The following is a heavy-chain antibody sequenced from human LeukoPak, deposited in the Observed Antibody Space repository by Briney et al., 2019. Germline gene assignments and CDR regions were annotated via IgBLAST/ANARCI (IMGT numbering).Heavy chain of an antibody. Sequence: PGGSLRLSCAASRFAFSTYWMSWVRQAPGKGLEWVANIKEDGSEKYYVDSVKGRFTIYRDKAKNSLYLQMNRLRAEDTAVYYCARDSPGSSRFYHYYGLDVWGQGTTVTVSS. D-gene: IGHD6-6*01. CDR2: IKEDGSEK. J-gene: IGHJ6*02. CDR3: ARDSPGSSRFYHYYGLDV. V-gene: IGHV3-7*05. CDR1: RFAFSTYW.